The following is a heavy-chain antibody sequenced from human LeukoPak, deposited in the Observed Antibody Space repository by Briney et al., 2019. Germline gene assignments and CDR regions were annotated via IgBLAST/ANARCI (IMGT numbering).Heavy chain of an antibody. CDR1: GFTFSSYW. CDR2: IKQDGSEK. V-gene: IGHV3-7*01. J-gene: IGHJ4*02. D-gene: IGHD6-19*01. Sequence: GGSLRLSCAASGFTFSSYWMSWFRQAPGKGLEWVANIKQDGSEKYYVDSVKGRFTISRDNAKNSLYLQMNSLRAEDTAVYYCARGRLYSSGWLFDYWGQGSLVIVSS. CDR3: ARGRLYSSGWLFDY.